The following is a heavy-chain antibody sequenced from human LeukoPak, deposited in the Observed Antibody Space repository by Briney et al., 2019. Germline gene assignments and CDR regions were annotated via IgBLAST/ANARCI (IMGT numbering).Heavy chain of an antibody. V-gene: IGHV3-23*01. CDR2: ISDSGGST. J-gene: IGHJ4*01. CDR3: AKDLPIVVTRNRQYFGY. D-gene: IGHD2-2*01. Sequence: GGSLRLSCAASGFTFSSYAMTWVRQAPGKGLEWVSVISDSGGSTYYADSVKGRFTISRDNSKNTLYLQMNSLRAEDTAVYYCAKDLPIVVTRNRQYFGYWGHGALVT. CDR1: GFTFSSYA.